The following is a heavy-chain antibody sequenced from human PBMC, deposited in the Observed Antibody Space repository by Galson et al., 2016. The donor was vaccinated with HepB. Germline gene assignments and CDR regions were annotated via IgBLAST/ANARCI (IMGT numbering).Heavy chain of an antibody. J-gene: IGHJ4*02. Sequence: SLRLSCAASGFTFSWFGMHWVRQAPGKGLEWVAAISYDGVAVILYDASDKYYADSVKGRFTISRDKSQNTLCLQMNSLRPEDTAAYHCAKDRISSGYYLPFDYWGQGTLVTVSS. CDR2: ILYDASDK. V-gene: IGHV3-30*18. CDR1: GFTFSWFG. CDR3: AKDRISSGYYLPFDY. D-gene: IGHD3-22*01.